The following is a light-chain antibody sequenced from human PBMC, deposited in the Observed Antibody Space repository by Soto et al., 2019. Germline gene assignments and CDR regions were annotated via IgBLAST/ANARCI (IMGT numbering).Light chain of an antibody. CDR3: QQYSNWPPWT. J-gene: IGKJ1*01. CDR1: QSLVGS. V-gene: IGKV3-15*01. Sequence: DILMTQSPPTLAVSPGDTATLSCRVDQSLVGSLACYQQKPGEGPRLLIFRASSRVTGVPARFSASGYGTELTLTISGLQSEDFAIYYCQQYSNWPPWTFGPGTKVDIK. CDR2: RAS.